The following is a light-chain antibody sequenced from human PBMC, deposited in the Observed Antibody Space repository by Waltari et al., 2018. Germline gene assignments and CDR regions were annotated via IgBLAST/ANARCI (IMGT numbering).Light chain of an antibody. Sequence: DIVLTQSPGTLSLSPGERATLPCRASQSVSSSYLAWYQQKPGQAPRLLIYGASSRATGIPDRFSGSGSGTDFTLTISRLEPEDFAVYYCQQYGSSPYTFGQVTKLEIK. J-gene: IGKJ2*01. V-gene: IGKV3-20*01. CDR2: GAS. CDR1: QSVSSSY. CDR3: QQYGSSPYT.